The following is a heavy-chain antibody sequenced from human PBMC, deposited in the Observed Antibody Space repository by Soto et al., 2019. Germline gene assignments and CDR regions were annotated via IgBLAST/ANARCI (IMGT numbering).Heavy chain of an antibody. CDR2: IYHSGST. J-gene: IGHJ5*02. D-gene: IGHD3-22*01. V-gene: IGHV4-4*02. Sequence: QVQLQESGPGLVKPSGTLSLTCAVSGGSISSSNWWSWVRQPPGKGLEWIGEIYHSGSTNYNPSLKSRVTISVDKSKNQFSLKLRSVTAAATAVYYCARDLGGVVVRRLNWFDPWGQGTLVTVSS. CDR1: GGSISSSNW. CDR3: ARDLGGVVVRRLNWFDP.